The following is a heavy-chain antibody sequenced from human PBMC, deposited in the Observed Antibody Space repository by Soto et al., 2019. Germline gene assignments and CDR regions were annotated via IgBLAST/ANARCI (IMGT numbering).Heavy chain of an antibody. V-gene: IGHV4-39*01. CDR2: IYYSGST. CDR3: ARSPSYSGYDYEGFDY. Sequence: SETLSLTCTVSGGSISSSSYYWGWIRQPPGKGLEWIGSIYYSGSTYYNPSLKSRVTISVDTSKNQFSLKLSSVTAADTAVYYCARSPSYSGYDYEGFDYWGQGTLVTVSS. J-gene: IGHJ4*02. CDR1: GGSISSSSYY. D-gene: IGHD5-12*01.